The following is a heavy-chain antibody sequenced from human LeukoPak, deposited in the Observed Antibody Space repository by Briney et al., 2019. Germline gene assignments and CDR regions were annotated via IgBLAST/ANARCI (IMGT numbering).Heavy chain of an antibody. J-gene: IGHJ4*02. Sequence: SETLSLTCTGSGGSINSSSYYWDWIRQPPGKGLEWIGSIYYSGSTYYNPSLKSRVTISVDTSKNQFSLKLSSVTAADTAVYYCASPERPYYYDSSGYYYYTRAFDYWGQGTLVTVSS. D-gene: IGHD3-22*01. CDR1: GGSINSSSYY. CDR2: IYYSGST. V-gene: IGHV4-39*01. CDR3: ASPERPYYYDSSGYYYYTRAFDY.